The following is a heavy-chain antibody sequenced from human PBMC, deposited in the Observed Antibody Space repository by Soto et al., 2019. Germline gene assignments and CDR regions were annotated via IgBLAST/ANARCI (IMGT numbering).Heavy chain of an antibody. J-gene: IGHJ4*02. CDR3: AKVIYDSSGYFN. CDR2: FDPEDGET. D-gene: IGHD3-22*01. CDR1: GYTLTELS. Sequence: QVQLVQSGAEVKKPGASVKVSCKVSGYTLTELSMHWVRQAPGKGFEWMGGFDPEDGETIYAQKFQGRVTMTEDTSTDTAYMELSSLRSEDTAMYYCAKVIYDSSGYFNWGQGTLITVSS. V-gene: IGHV1-24*01.